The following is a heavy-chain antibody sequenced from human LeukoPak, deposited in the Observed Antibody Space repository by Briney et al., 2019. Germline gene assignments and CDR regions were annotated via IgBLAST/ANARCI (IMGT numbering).Heavy chain of an antibody. V-gene: IGHV4-34*01. J-gene: IGHJ4*02. CDR2: INHSGST. Sequence: SETLSLTCAVYGGSFSGYYWSWIRQPPGKGLEWIGEINHSGSTNYNPSLKSRVTISVDTSKNQFSLKLSSVTAADTAVYYCARRTQQLVIDYWGQGTLDTLSS. CDR1: GGSFSGYY. CDR3: ARRTQQLVIDY. D-gene: IGHD6-13*01.